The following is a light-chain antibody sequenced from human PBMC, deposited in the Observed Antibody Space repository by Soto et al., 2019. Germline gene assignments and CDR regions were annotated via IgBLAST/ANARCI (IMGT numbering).Light chain of an antibody. V-gene: IGKV1-5*03. CDR3: QQYTSYPLT. J-gene: IGKJ4*01. CDR2: QSS. CDR1: SSINTW. Sequence: DIQMTQSPSTLSTSVGNTVTITCRASSSINTWLAWYQQKPGEAPNLLIFQSSSLGSGVPSRFSGSGSGTEFTLTISSLLPEDFATYYCQQYTSYPLTFGGGTTAEIK.